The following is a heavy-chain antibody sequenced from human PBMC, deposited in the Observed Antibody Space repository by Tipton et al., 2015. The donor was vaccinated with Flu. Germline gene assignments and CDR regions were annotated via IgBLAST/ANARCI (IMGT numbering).Heavy chain of an antibody. CDR1: GFTFSSYA. CDR3: ARDNERDNWNYLVVSYFDY. V-gene: IGHV3-30-3*01. D-gene: IGHD1-7*01. CDR2: ILHDGSNK. Sequence: SLRLSCAASGFTFSSYAMHWVRQAPGKGLEWVAIILHDGSNKYYAESVKGRFTISRDNSKNTLYLQMDSLRVEDTAVYYCARDNERDNWNYLVVSYFDYWGRGNLVTVSS. J-gene: IGHJ4*02.